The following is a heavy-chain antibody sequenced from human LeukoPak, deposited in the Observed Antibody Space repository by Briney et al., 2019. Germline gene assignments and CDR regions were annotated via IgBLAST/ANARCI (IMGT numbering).Heavy chain of an antibody. D-gene: IGHD2-2*01. CDR2: IKQDGSEK. CDR1: GFTFSSYW. J-gene: IGHJ4*02. CDR3: ARESVVPAAIHFDY. Sequence: PGGSLRLSCAASGFTFSSYWMSWVRQAPGKGLEWVANIKQDGSEKYYVDSVEGRFTISRDNAKNSLYLQMNSLRAEDTAVYYCARESVVPAAIHFDYWGQGTLVTVSS. V-gene: IGHV3-7*01.